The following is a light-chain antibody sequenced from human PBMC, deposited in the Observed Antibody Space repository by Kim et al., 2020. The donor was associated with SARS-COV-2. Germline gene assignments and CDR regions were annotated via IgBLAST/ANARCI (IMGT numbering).Light chain of an antibody. CDR2: GAS. CDR3: QQYDTSPYT. V-gene: IGKV3-20*01. CDR1: QSVSSSY. J-gene: IGKJ2*01. Sequence: LSPGERATLSCRASQSVSSSYLAWYQQKPGQAPRLLIYGASSRATGIPDRFSGSGSGTDFTLTISRLEPEDFAVYYCQQYDTSPYTFGQGTELEI.